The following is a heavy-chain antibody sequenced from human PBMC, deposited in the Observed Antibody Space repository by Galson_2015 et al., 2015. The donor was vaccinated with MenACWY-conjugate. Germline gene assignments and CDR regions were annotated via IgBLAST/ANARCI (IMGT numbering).Heavy chain of an antibody. J-gene: IGHJ6*02. D-gene: IGHD2-2*01. CDR3: ARIRELPAATYYYYYYGMDV. CDR1: GFTFSSYS. Sequence: SLRLSCAASGFTFSSYSMNWVRQAPGKGLEWVSSISSSSSYIYYADSVKGRFTISRDNAKNSLYLQMNSLRAEDTAVYYCARIRELPAATYYYYYYGMDVWGQGTTVTVSS. CDR2: ISSSSSYI. V-gene: IGHV3-21*01.